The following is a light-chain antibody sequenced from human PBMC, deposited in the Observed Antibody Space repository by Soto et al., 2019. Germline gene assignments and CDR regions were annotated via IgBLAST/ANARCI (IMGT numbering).Light chain of an antibody. CDR3: QQYGRSPWT. CDR2: GAS. V-gene: IGKV3-20*01. Sequence: EIVLTQSPGTLSLSPGERATLSCRASQSVSSSYLAWYQQKPGQAPRLLIYGASRRATGIPDWFSGSGSGTDFPLTISRLGPEDFAVYYCQQYGRSPWTFGQGTKVEIK. J-gene: IGKJ1*01. CDR1: QSVSSSY.